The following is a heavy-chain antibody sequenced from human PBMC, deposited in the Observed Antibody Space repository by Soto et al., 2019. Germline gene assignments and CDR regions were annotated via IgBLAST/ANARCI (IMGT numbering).Heavy chain of an antibody. Sequence: PSETLSLTCTVSGGSISSGGYYWSWIRQPPGKGLEWIAYMSYSGSTNYNPSLKSRVSISIDTSKNQFSLKLSSVTAADTAMYYCARANRVVVYFESWGQGAQVTVSS. CDR3: ARANRVVVYFES. CDR2: MSYSGST. V-gene: IGHV4-61*08. D-gene: IGHD2-15*01. CDR1: GGSISSGGYY. J-gene: IGHJ4*02.